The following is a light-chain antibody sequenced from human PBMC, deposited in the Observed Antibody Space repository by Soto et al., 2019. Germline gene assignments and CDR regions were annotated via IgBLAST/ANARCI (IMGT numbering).Light chain of an antibody. CDR2: ASF. V-gene: IGKV1-39*01. CDR3: QQSYSSPYT. J-gene: IGKJ2*01. Sequence: DTQMTQSPSSLSVSVGDRVTITCRASQSIASFLHWYQQKPGEAPQLLIYASFNLQSGVPSRFSGSGSGTDFTLTISSLQPEDFATYYCQQSYSSPYTFGQGNKVEIK. CDR1: QSIASF.